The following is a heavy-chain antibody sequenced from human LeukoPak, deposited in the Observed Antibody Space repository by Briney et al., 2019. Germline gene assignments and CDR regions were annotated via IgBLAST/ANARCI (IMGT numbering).Heavy chain of an antibody. J-gene: IGHJ6*02. CDR3: AKDLTTKRNYYGMDV. D-gene: IGHD1-14*01. CDR1: GFRFDDHA. Sequence: GGSLRLSCAAFGFRFDDHAMHWVRQAPGKGLEWVSGISWKSGIIDYADSVKGRFTISRDNAKNSLYLQMNSLRAEDTALYYCAKDLTTKRNYYGMDVWGQGTTVTVSS. V-gene: IGHV3-9*01. CDR2: ISWKSGII.